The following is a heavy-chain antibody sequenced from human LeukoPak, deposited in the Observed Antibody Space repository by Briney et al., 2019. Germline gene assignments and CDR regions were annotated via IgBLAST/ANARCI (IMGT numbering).Heavy chain of an antibody. V-gene: IGHV4-59*01. Sequence: SETLSLTCSVSSGSISGYHWSWIRQPPGKGLEWIAYIHYTGGAKYNASLKSRVTMSVDTPKNQFSLRLNSVTAADTAVYYCARGGGGSPNWFDPWGPGTLVTVSS. CDR2: IHYTGGA. J-gene: IGHJ5*02. CDR1: SGSISGYH. CDR3: ARGGGGSPNWFDP. D-gene: IGHD1-26*01.